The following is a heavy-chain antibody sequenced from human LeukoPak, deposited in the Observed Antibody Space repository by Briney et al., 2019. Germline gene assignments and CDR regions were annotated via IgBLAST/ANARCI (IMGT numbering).Heavy chain of an antibody. CDR1: GGTFSSYA. D-gene: IGHD1-14*01. CDR2: IIPIFGTA. V-gene: IGHV1-69*13. Sequence: SVTVSCKASGGTFSSYAISWVRQAPGQGLEWMGGIIPIFGTANYAQKFQGRVTITADESTSTAYMELSSLRSEDTAVYYCARVPRESEPRDDYWGQGTLVTVSS. J-gene: IGHJ4*02. CDR3: ARVPRESEPRDDY.